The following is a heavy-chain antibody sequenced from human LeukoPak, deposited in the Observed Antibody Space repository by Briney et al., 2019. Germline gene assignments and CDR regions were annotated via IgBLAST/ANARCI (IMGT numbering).Heavy chain of an antibody. D-gene: IGHD3-3*01. J-gene: IGHJ3*01. CDR3: AIDTIFGVVTSALDL. CDR2: INPNSGDT. CDR1: GYTFTGYY. Sequence: ASVKVSCKASGYTFTGYYIHWVRQAPGQGLEWMGWINPNSGDTNYAQKFQGRVTMTRDTSISTAYMELSRLRSDDTAVYYCAIDTIFGVVTSALDLWGQGTMVTVSS. V-gene: IGHV1-2*02.